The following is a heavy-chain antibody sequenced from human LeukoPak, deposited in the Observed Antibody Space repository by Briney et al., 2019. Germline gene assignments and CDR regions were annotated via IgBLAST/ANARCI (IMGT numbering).Heavy chain of an antibody. J-gene: IGHJ4*02. CDR3: ARDPYDSSGYYCFDY. Sequence: SETLSLTCAVYGGSFSGYYWSWIRQPPGKGLEWIGEINHSGSTNYNPSLKSRVTISVDTSKNQFSLKLSSVTAADTAVYYCARDPYDSSGYYCFDYCGQGTLVTVSS. V-gene: IGHV4-34*01. D-gene: IGHD3-22*01. CDR2: INHSGST. CDR1: GGSFSGYY.